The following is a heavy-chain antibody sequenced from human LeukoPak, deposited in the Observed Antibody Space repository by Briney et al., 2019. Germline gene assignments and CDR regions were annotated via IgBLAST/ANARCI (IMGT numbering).Heavy chain of an antibody. D-gene: IGHD3-22*01. J-gene: IGHJ5*02. Sequence: PSETLSLTRTVSGGSISSYYWSWIRQPPGKGLEWIGYIYYSGSTNYNPSLKSRVTISVDTSKNQFSLKLSSVTAADTAVYYCATMPYYYDSSGYYYWFDPWGQGTLVTVSS. CDR2: IYYSGST. CDR1: GGSISSYY. CDR3: ATMPYYYDSSGYYYWFDP. V-gene: IGHV4-59*01.